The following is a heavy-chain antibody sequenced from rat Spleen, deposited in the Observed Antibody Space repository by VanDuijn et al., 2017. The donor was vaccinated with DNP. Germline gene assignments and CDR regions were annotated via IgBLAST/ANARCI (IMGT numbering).Heavy chain of an antibody. CDR3: ARQLGDY. CDR2: ISTSGGST. J-gene: IGHJ2*01. CDR1: GFTFSNYG. Sequence: EVQLVESGGGLVQPGRSLKLSCAASGFTFSNYGMAWVRQAPKKGLEWVATISTSGGSTYYGDSVKGRFTISRDNAKSTLYLQMNSLRSEDMATYYCARQLGDYWGQGVMVTVSS. D-gene: IGHD5-1*01. V-gene: IGHV5S13*01.